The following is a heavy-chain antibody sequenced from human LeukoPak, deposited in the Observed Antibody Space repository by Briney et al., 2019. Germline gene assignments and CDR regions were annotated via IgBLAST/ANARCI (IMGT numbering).Heavy chain of an antibody. D-gene: IGHD6-13*01. J-gene: IGHJ4*02. Sequence: ASETLSLTCAVSGGSISSGGYSWSWIRQPPGKGLEWIGYIYDSGSTYYNPSLKSRVTISVDTSKNQFSLKLSSVTAADTAVYYCARDPDPLIAAVSYWGQGTLVTVSS. CDR1: GGSISSGGYS. CDR2: IYDSGST. V-gene: IGHV4-30-2*01. CDR3: ARDPDPLIAAVSY.